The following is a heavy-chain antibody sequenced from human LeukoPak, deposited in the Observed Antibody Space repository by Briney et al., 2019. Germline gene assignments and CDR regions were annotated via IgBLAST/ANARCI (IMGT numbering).Heavy chain of an antibody. CDR2: IDGSGDKT. D-gene: IGHD7-27*01. Sequence: PGGSLRLSCAAPGFTFSNFAICWVRQVPGKGLEWVSSIDGSGDKTHYPDSVRGRFTVSRDNSKNTLYLQMNSLRVEDTATYFCAKVQFNWGPIDYWGQGTPVIVSS. CDR3: AKVQFNWGPIDY. CDR1: GFTFSNFA. J-gene: IGHJ4*02. V-gene: IGHV3-23*01.